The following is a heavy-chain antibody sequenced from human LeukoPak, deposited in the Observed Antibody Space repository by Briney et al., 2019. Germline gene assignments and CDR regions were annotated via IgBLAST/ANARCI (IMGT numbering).Heavy chain of an antibody. CDR3: AKDYSSSWASFDY. V-gene: IGHV3-30*02. J-gene: IGHJ4*02. CDR1: GFTFSSYG. CDR2: IRYDGSNK. Sequence: TGGSLRLSCAASGFTFSSYGMHWVRQAPGKGLEWVAFIRYDGSNKYYADSVKGRFTISRDNSKNTLYLQMNSLRDEDTAVYYCAKDYSSSWASFDYWGKGTLVNVSS. D-gene: IGHD6-13*01.